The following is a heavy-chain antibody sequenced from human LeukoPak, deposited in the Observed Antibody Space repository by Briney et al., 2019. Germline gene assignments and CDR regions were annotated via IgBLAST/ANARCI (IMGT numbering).Heavy chain of an antibody. D-gene: IGHD4-17*01. V-gene: IGHV3-30-3*01. CDR3: ARELQSLFHYGDQTFDY. CDR1: GFTFSSYA. Sequence: GGSLRLSCAASGFTFSSYAMHWVRQAPGKGLEWVAVISYDGSNKYYADSVKGRFTISRDNSKNTLYLQMNSLRAEVTAVYYCARELQSLFHYGDQTFDYWGQGILVTVSS. J-gene: IGHJ4*02. CDR2: ISYDGSNK.